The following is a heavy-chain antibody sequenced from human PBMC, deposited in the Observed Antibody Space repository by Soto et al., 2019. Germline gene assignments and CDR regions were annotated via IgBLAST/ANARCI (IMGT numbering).Heavy chain of an antibody. V-gene: IGHV1-2*02. CDR1: GYTFTGYY. D-gene: IGHD2-21*01. CDR3: ATSPPDCYNSYY. CDR2: INPNSGGT. J-gene: IGHJ4*02. Sequence: QVPLVQSGAEVKKPWASVKVSCKASGYTFTGYYMHWVRQAPGQGLEWMGWINPNSGGTNYARKFQGRVTMTRDTSISTAYMELSRLRSDDTAVYYCATSPPDCYNSYYWGQGTLVTVSS.